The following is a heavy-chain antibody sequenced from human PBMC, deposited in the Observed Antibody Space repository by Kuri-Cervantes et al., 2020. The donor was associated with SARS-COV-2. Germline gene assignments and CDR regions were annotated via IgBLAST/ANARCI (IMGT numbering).Heavy chain of an antibody. CDR1: GYTFTSYG. D-gene: IGHD3-10*01. J-gene: IGHJ6*02. CDR2: ISAYNGNT. CDR3: AGSSIAPNYYYYMMDF. V-gene: IGHV1-18*04. Sequence: ASVQVSSKASGYTFTSYGISWVRQAPGQEREWMGWISAYNGNTNYAQKLQGRVTMTTDTSTSKAYMELRSLRSDDAAVYYCAGSSIAPNYYYYMMDFWGQGTTVTVSS.